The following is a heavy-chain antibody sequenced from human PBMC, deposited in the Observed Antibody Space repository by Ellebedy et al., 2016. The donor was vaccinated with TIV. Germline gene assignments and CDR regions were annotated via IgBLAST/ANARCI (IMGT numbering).Heavy chain of an antibody. CDR1: GYTFTGYY. Sequence: ASVKVSXXASGYTFTGYYMHWVRQAPGQGLEWMGWINPNSGGTNYAQKFQGWVTMTRDTSISTAYMELSRLRSDDTAVYYCARGGWDDYGDNSARYYYYGMDVWGQGTTVTVSS. D-gene: IGHD4-17*01. J-gene: IGHJ6*02. V-gene: IGHV1-2*04. CDR2: INPNSGGT. CDR3: ARGGWDDYGDNSARYYYYGMDV.